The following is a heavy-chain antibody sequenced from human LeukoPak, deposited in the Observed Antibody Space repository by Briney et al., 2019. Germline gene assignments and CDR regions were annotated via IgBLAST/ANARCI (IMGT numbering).Heavy chain of an antibody. CDR2: ISYDGSNK. CDR1: GFTFSSYG. J-gene: IGHJ4*02. CDR3: AKVHRFLEWFDY. V-gene: IGHV3-30*18. D-gene: IGHD3-3*01. Sequence: GGSLRLSCAASGFTFSSYGVHWVRQAPGKGLEWVAIISYDGSNKYYADSVKGRFTISRDNSKNTLYLQMNSLRAEDTAVYYCAKVHRFLEWFDYWGQGTLVTVSS.